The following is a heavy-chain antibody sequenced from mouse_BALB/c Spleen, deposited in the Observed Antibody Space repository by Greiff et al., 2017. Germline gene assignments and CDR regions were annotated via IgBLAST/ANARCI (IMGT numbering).Heavy chain of an antibody. CDR2: INPSTGYT. D-gene: IGHD2-4*01. Sequence: QVQLKESGAELAKPGASVKMSCKASGYTFTSYWMHWVKQRPGQGLEWIGYINPSTGYTEYNQKFKDKATLTADKSSSTAYMQLSSLTSEDSAVYYCARRDYDPWFADWGQGTLVTVSA. CDR3: ARRDYDPWFAD. J-gene: IGHJ3*01. V-gene: IGHV1-7*01. CDR1: GYTFTSYW.